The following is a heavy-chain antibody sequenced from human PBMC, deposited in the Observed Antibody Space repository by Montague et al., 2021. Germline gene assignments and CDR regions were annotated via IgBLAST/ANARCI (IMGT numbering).Heavy chain of an antibody. J-gene: IGHJ4*02. Sequence: VKPTQTLTLTCNFSGFSLNTRAVGVGWIRQPPGKALEWLALIYWNDDKRYSPSLKSRLTITKDTSKNQVVLTMTNADPVDTATYYFARNNSGWYSDFDYWSQGALVAVSS. CDR1: GFSLNTRAVG. CDR2: IYWNDDK. V-gene: IGHV2-5*01. CDR3: ARNNSGWYSDFDY. D-gene: IGHD6-19*01.